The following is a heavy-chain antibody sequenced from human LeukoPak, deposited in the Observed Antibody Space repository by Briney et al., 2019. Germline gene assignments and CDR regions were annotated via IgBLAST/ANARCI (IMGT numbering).Heavy chain of an antibody. CDR3: AKEGIWNYGRAFDI. J-gene: IGHJ3*02. D-gene: IGHD1-7*01. Sequence: GRSLRLSCAASGFTFDDYGMSWVRRAPGKGLDWVSGINWNGDSTNYADSVKGRFTISRDNAKNSLYLQVNSLRAEDTAIYYCAKEGIWNYGRAFDIWGQGTVVTVSS. CDR1: GFTFDDYG. V-gene: IGHV3-20*04. CDR2: INWNGDST.